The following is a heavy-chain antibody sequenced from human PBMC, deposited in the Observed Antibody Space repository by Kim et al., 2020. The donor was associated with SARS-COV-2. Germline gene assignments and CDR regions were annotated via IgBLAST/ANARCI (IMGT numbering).Heavy chain of an antibody. CDR1: GFTFSSYS. CDR2: ISSSSSYI. V-gene: IGHV3-21*01. CDR3: ARGDVMITFGGVIPYFDY. Sequence: GGSLRLSCAASGFTFSSYSMNWVRQAPGKGLEWVSSISSSSSYIYYADSVKGRFTISRDNAKNSLYLQMNSLRAEDTAVYYCARGDVMITFGGVIPYFDYWGQGTLVTVSS. D-gene: IGHD3-16*02. J-gene: IGHJ4*02.